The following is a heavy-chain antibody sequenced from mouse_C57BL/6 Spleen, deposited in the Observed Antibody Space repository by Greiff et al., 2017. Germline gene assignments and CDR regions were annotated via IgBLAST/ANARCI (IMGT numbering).Heavy chain of an antibody. CDR2: IHPNSGST. D-gene: IGHD3-2*02. J-gene: IGHJ3*01. CDR1: GYTFTSYW. Sequence: VQLQQPGAEPVKPGASVKLSCKASGYTFTSYWMHWVKQRPGQGLEWIGMIHPNSGSTNYNEKFKSKATLTVDKSSSTAYMQLSSLTSEDSAVYYCARGGTAQALFAYWGQGTLVTVSA. CDR3: ARGGTAQALFAY. V-gene: IGHV1-64*01.